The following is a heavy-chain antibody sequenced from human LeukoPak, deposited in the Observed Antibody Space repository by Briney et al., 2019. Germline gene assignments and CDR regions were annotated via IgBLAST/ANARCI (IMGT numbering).Heavy chain of an antibody. CDR1: GGSISSGNYY. J-gene: IGHJ4*02. CDR3: AREFEY. V-gene: IGHV4-61*02. CDR2: FYTSGTT. Sequence: SETLSLTCTVSGGSISSGNYYWSWVRQLAGKGLEWIGRFYTSGTTNYNPSLKSRVTISIDTSKNQFSLRLSSVTAADTAVYYCAREFEYWGQGTLVTVSS.